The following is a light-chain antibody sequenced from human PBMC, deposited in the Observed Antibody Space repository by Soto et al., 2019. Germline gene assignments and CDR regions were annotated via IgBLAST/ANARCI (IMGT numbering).Light chain of an antibody. CDR3: QQYGSSPVT. J-gene: IGKJ1*01. V-gene: IGKV3-20*01. CDR2: ATS. CDR1: QSVDSNF. Sequence: EIVLTQSPGTLSLSLGERATLSCRANQSVDSNFLAWNQQKPGQAPRLLIYATSTRATGIPDRFSSSGSGTDFTLTISRLEPEDCAVYYCQQYGSSPVTFGQGTKVDIK.